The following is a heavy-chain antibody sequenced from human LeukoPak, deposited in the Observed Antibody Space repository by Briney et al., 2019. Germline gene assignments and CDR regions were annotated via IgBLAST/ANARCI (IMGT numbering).Heavy chain of an antibody. CDR3: ARGGYSSSWFAGFDY. V-gene: IGHV1-69*13. CDR1: GYTFTGYY. Sequence: SVKVSCKASGYTFTGYYMHWVRQAPGQGLEWMGGIIPIFGTANYAQKFQGRVTITADESTSTAYMELSSLRSEDTAVYYCARGGYSSSWFAGFDYWGQGTLVTVSS. D-gene: IGHD6-13*01. J-gene: IGHJ4*02. CDR2: IIPIFGTA.